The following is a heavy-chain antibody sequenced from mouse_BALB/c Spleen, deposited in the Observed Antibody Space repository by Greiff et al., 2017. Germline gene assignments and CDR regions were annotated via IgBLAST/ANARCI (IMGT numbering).Heavy chain of an antibody. V-gene: IGHV5-6-5*01. CDR1: GFTFSSYA. J-gene: IGHJ2*01. D-gene: IGHD2-14*01. CDR3: ARGDRYDPFDY. Sequence: EVQLVESGGGLVKPGGSLKLSCAASGFTFSSYAMSWVRQTPEKRLEWVASISSGGSTYYPDSVKGRFTISRDNARNILYLQMSSLRSEDTAMYYCARGDRYDPFDYWGQGTTLTVSS. CDR2: ISSGGST.